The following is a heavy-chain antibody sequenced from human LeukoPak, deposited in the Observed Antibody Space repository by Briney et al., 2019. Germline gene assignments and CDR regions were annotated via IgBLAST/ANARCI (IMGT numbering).Heavy chain of an antibody. CDR2: IKQDGSEK. CDR1: GFTFSSYW. Sequence: PGGSLRLSCAASGFTFSSYWMSWVRQAPGKGLEWVANIKQDGSEKYYVDSVKGRFTISRDNAKNSLYLQMNSLRAEDTAVYYCAKDKRTNRDAFDIWGQGTMVTVSS. J-gene: IGHJ3*02. CDR3: AKDKRTNRDAFDI. V-gene: IGHV3-7*01.